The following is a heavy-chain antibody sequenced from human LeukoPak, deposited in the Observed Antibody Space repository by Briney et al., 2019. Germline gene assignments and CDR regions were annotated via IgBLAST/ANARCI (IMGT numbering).Heavy chain of an antibody. V-gene: IGHV4-34*01. CDR3: ARSHWGTSYYDSSGYRRTDYFDY. D-gene: IGHD3-22*01. Sequence: SETLSLTCAVSGGSFRGYYWSWIRHPPGGGLGWSGEINHRGSTNNNPSLKSRVTISVDTSKNQFSLKLSSVTAADTAVYYCARSHWGTSYYDSSGYRRTDYFDYWGQGTLVTVSS. CDR2: INHRGST. J-gene: IGHJ4*02. CDR1: GGSFRGYY.